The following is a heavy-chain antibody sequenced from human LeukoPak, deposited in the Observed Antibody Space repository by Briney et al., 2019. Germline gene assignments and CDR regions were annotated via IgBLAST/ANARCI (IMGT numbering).Heavy chain of an antibody. CDR1: GFTFSSYS. Sequence: PGGSLRLSCAASGFTFSSYSMNWVRQAPGKGLEWVSSISSSSSYIYYADSVKGRFTISRDNAKNSLYLQMNSLRAEDTAVYYCAKQSMIVVVHDAFDIWGQGTMVTVSS. CDR3: AKQSMIVVVHDAFDI. D-gene: IGHD3-22*01. J-gene: IGHJ3*02. CDR2: ISSSSSYI. V-gene: IGHV3-21*04.